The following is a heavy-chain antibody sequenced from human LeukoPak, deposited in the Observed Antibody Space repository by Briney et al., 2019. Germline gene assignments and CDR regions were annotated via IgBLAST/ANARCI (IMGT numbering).Heavy chain of an antibody. CDR2: ISGSGVST. J-gene: IGHJ4*02. CDR1: GFTFSSYA. CDR3: AKQDGNMVRGVQYPYSY. D-gene: IGHD3-10*01. V-gene: IGHV3-23*01. Sequence: PSGGSLRLSCAASGFTFSSYAMSWVRQAPGKGLEWVSAISGSGVSTYYADSVKGRFTISRDNSKNTLYLQMNSLRAEDTAVYYCAKQDGNMVRGVQYPYSYWGQGTLVTVSS.